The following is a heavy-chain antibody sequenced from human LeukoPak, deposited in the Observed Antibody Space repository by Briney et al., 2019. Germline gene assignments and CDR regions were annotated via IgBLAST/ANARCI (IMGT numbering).Heavy chain of an antibody. J-gene: IGHJ4*02. CDR1: GFTFSTYS. CDR3: ARRSSPDYYNSGTNYLFDY. V-gene: IGHV3-48*01. CDR2: ISSSSRTI. Sequence: GGSLRLSWAVSGFTFSTYSMSWVRQCPGKGLEWVSYISSSSRTIYYADSVKGRFTISRDNAKNSVSLQMNSLRAEDTAVYYCARRSSPDYYNSGTNYLFDYWGQGTLVTVSS. D-gene: IGHD3-10*01.